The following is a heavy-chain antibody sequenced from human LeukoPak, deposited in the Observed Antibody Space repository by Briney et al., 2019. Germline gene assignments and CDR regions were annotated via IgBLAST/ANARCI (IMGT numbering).Heavy chain of an antibody. D-gene: IGHD5-12*01. CDR2: IRHDGSNK. CDR1: GFTFSSYG. V-gene: IGHV3-30*02. J-gene: IGHJ4*02. CDR3: ASLSGYEQSRDY. Sequence: GGSLRLSCAASGFTFSSYGTHWVRQAPGKGLEWVAFIRHDGSNKYYADSVKGRFIISRDNSKNTLYLQMNSLRAEDTAVYYCASLSGYEQSRDYWGQGTLVTVSS.